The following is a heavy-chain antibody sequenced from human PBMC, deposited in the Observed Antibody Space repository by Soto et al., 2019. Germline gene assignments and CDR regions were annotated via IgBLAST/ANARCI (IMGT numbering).Heavy chain of an antibody. V-gene: IGHV4-39*01. J-gene: IGHJ4*02. CDR2: IYYSGST. Sequence: SETLSLTCTVSGGSISSSSYYWGWIRQPPGKGLEWIGSIYYSGSTYYNPSLKSRVTISVDTSKNQFSLKLSSVTAADTAVYYCARLSMEMATMAYWGQGTLVTVSS. CDR3: ARLSMEMATMAY. D-gene: IGHD5-12*01. CDR1: GGSISSSSYY.